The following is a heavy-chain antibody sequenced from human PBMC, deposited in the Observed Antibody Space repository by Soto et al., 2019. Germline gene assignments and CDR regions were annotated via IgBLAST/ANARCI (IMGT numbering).Heavy chain of an antibody. V-gene: IGHV4-39*01. Sequence: QLQLQESGPGLVRPSETLSLTCTVSGGSISSSNYYWAWFRQPPGKELAWIGNIYNTGSTSSSPSLRGRVTMSIDTSKNQFSLKLTSVSAADTAVYYCARRPIMITLGGVVDHHFDFWGQGSLVTVAS. CDR2: IYNTGST. D-gene: IGHD3-16*01. CDR3: ARRPIMITLGGVVDHHFDF. CDR1: GGSISSSNYY. J-gene: IGHJ4*02.